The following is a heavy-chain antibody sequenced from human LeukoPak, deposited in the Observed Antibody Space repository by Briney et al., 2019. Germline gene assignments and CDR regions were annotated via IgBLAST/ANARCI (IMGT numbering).Heavy chain of an antibody. V-gene: IGHV3-43*02. Sequence: GGSLRLSCAASGFTFDDYAMHWVGQALGKGLEWVSLISGDGGSTYYADSVKGRFTISRDNSKNSLYLQMNSLRTEDTALYYCAKGNRYGGNMEFDYWGQGTLVTVSS. J-gene: IGHJ4*02. CDR1: GFTFDDYA. CDR3: AKGNRYGGNMEFDY. CDR2: ISGDGGST. D-gene: IGHD4-23*01.